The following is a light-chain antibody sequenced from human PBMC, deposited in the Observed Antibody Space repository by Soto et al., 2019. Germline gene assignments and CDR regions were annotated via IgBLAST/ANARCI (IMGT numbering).Light chain of an antibody. CDR3: LQDYNYPWT. Sequence: DIQMTQSPSTLSASVGDRVTITCRASQSVHSWLAWYQQKPGKAPNLLIYKASTLESGVPSRFSGSGSGTDFTLTISSLQPEDFATYYCLQDYNYPWTFGQGTKVEIK. J-gene: IGKJ1*01. CDR2: KAS. CDR1: QSVHSW. V-gene: IGKV1-5*03.